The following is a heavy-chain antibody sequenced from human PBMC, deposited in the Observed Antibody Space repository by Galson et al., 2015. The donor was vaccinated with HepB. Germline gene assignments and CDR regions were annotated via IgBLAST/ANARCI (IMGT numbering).Heavy chain of an antibody. D-gene: IGHD3-10*01. CDR2: VDWDGDK. Sequence: PALVKPTQTLTLTCSFSGFSLTTRGMSLSWVRQPPGKALEWLARVDWDGDKFYRTSLETRLTISRDTSKNEVVLRMTNMDPMDTATYYCARKRFKVVRGVMSHLAAFDSWGQGTLVTVSS. CDR3: ARKRFKVVRGVMSHLAAFDS. CDR1: GFSLTTRGMS. V-gene: IGHV2-70*17. J-gene: IGHJ4*02.